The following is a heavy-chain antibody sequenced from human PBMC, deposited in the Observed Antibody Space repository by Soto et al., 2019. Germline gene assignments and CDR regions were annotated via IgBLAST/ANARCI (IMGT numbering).Heavy chain of an antibody. V-gene: IGHV1-8*01. CDR1: VYTITRYD. D-gene: IGHD2-2*01. J-gene: IGHJ6*02. Sequence: VASVELSCKSSVYTITRYDMNWVRPAPGQGLEWMGWMNPNSGNTGYAQKFQGRVTMTRNTSISTAYMELSSLRSEDTAVYYCARYGPIVVVPAADYGMDVWGQGTTVNVS. CDR2: MNPNSGNT. CDR3: ARYGPIVVVPAADYGMDV.